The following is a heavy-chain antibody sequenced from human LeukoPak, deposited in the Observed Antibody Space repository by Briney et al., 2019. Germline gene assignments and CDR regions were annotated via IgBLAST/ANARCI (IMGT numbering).Heavy chain of an antibody. V-gene: IGHV3-7*01. D-gene: IGHD3/OR15-3a*01. J-gene: IGHJ4*02. Sequence: GGSLRLSCVASGFTLSSYWMSWVRQAPGKGLEWVANIKQDGSEKYYVDSVKGRFTISRDNAKNSLYLQMNSLRAEVTAVYYCARGAWTFDHWGQGTLVSVSS. CDR3: ARGAWTFDH. CDR1: GFTLSSYW. CDR2: IKQDGSEK.